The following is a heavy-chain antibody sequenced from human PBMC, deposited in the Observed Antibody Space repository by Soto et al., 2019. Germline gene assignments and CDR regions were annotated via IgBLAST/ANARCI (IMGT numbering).Heavy chain of an antibody. CDR1: GGSFSGYY. CDR3: ARASFGGAGYSEYFDL. D-gene: IGHD3-16*01. CDR2: INHSGST. Sequence: SETLSLTCAVYGGSFSGYYWSWIRQPPGKGLEWIGEINHSGSTNYNPSLKSRVTISVDTSKNQFSLKLSSVTAADTAVYYCARASFGGAGYSEYFDLWGRGTLVTVSS. J-gene: IGHJ2*01. V-gene: IGHV4-34*01.